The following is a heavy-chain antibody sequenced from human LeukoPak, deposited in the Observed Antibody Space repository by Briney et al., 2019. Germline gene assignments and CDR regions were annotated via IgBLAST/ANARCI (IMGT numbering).Heavy chain of an antibody. D-gene: IGHD5-18*01. CDR3: ARGHRTTTWIQLDYYYYMDV. CDR2: MNPNSGNT. CDR1: GYTFTSYD. J-gene: IGHJ6*03. V-gene: IGHV1-8*03. Sequence: ASVKVSCKASGYTFTSYDINWVRQATGQGLEWMGWMNPNSGNTGYAQKFQGRVTITRNTSISTAYMELSSLRSEDTAVYYCARGHRTTTWIQLDYYYYMDVWGKGTTVTVSS.